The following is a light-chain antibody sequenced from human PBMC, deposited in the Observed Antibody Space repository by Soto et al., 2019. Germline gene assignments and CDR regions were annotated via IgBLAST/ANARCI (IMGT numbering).Light chain of an antibody. Sequence: EIVLTQSPGTLSLSPGERATLSCRASHSVSSSYLAWYQQKPGQAPRLLIYGASSRATGIPDRFSASGSGTDFALTISRLEPEDFAGYYCQQYGSSPPITFGQGTRLEIK. V-gene: IGKV3-20*01. CDR3: QQYGSSPPIT. CDR2: GAS. J-gene: IGKJ5*01. CDR1: HSVSSSY.